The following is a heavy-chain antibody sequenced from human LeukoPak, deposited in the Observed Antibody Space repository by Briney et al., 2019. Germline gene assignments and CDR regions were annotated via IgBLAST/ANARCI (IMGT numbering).Heavy chain of an antibody. CDR2: IYTSGST. CDR3: ARTSPVAGYYYYYMDV. D-gene: IGHD6-19*01. CDR1: GGFISSGSYY. V-gene: IGHV4-61*02. J-gene: IGHJ6*03. Sequence: SQTLSLTCTVSGGFISSGSYYWSWIRQPAGKGLEWIGRIYTSGSTNYNPSLKSRVTISVDTSKNQFSLKLSSVTAADTAVYYCARTSPVAGYYYYYMDVWGKGTTVTISS.